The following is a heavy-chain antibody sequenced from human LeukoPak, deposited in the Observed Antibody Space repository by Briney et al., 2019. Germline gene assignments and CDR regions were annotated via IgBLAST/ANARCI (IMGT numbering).Heavy chain of an antibody. Sequence: GGSLRLPCAASGFTFSDYYMSWIRQAPGKGLEWVSYISSSGSTIYYADSVKGRFTISRDNAKNSLYLQMNSLRAEDTAVYYCARGGGYDFWSGYRDLYFDYWGQGTLVTVSS. CDR3: ARGGGYDFWSGYRDLYFDY. J-gene: IGHJ4*02. V-gene: IGHV3-11*04. D-gene: IGHD3-3*01. CDR2: ISSSGSTI. CDR1: GFTFSDYY.